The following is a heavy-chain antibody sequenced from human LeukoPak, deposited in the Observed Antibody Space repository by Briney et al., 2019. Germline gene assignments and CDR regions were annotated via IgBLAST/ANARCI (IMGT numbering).Heavy chain of an antibody. CDR1: GGSINTDHPY. CDR3: ARHLSGKTDY. CDR2: ILCSGAT. D-gene: IGHD3-10*01. V-gene: IGHV4-39*01. Sequence: SETLSLTCTVSGGSINTDHPYWGWIRQSPGKGLQWIGSILCSGATYYNPSLESRVTISVDLSKTQLSLKLASVTAADTAVYCARHLSGKTDYWGQGILITVSS. J-gene: IGHJ4*02.